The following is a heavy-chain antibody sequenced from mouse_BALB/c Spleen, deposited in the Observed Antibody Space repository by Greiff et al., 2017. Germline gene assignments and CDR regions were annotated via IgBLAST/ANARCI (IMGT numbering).Heavy chain of an antibody. D-gene: IGHD2-3*01. V-gene: IGHV1S81*02. Sequence: QVQLQQPGAELVKPGASVKLSCKASGYTFTSYWMHWVKQRPGQGLEWIGEINPSNGRTNYNEKFKSKATLTVDKSSSTAYMQLSSLTSEDSAVYYCARGVTTWYYFDYWGQGTTLTVSS. CDR3: ARGVTTWYYFDY. CDR2: INPSNGRT. CDR1: GYTFTSYW. J-gene: IGHJ2*01.